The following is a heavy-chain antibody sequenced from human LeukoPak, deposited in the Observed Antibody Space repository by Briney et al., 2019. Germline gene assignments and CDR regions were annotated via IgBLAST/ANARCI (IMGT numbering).Heavy chain of an antibody. CDR2: ISGSGGST. D-gene: IGHD7-27*01. CDR1: GFTFSSYA. CDR3: AKDRNWGSGVDY. J-gene: IGHJ4*02. Sequence: GGSLRLSCAASGFTFSSYAMSWVRQAPGKGLEWVSAISGSGGSTYYADSVKGRFTISRDNSKNTLYLQMNSLRAEDPAVYYCAKDRNWGSGVDYWGQGTLVTVSS. V-gene: IGHV3-23*01.